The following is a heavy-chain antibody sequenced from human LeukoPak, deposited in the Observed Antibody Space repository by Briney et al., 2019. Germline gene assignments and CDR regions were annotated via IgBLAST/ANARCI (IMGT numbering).Heavy chain of an antibody. CDR2: IYYSGNT. CDR1: GGSISNYY. CDR3: ARVTDGDYVTWYFDL. D-gene: IGHD4-17*01. Sequence: SETLSLTCTVSGGSISNYYWSWIRQPPGKGLEWIGYIYYSGNTNYNPSLKSRVTISVDTSKNQFSLKLSSVTAADTAVYYCARVTDGDYVTWYFDLWGRGTLVTVSS. J-gene: IGHJ2*01. V-gene: IGHV4-59*01.